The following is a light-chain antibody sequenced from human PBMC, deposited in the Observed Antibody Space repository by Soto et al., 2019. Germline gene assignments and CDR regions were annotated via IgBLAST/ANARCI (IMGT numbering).Light chain of an antibody. J-gene: IGLJ2*01. CDR1: SSNIGSDT. CDR3: AAWDASLNGPV. Sequence: QSVLNQPPSVSGTPGQRVTISCSGSSSNIGSDTVNWYQHLPGSALKVLIYNNNQRPSGVPGRFSGSKSGTSGSLAISGLQSEDEALYYCAAWDASLNGPVFGGGTKLTVL. CDR2: NNN. V-gene: IGLV1-44*01.